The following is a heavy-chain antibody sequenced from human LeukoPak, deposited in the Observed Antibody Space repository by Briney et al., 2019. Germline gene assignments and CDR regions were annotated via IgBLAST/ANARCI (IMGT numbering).Heavy chain of an antibody. Sequence: GGSLRLSCAASGFTFSSYGMHWVRQAPGKGLEWVAVIWYDGSNKYYADSVKGRFTISRDNSKNTLYLQMNSLTAEDTAVYYCARGPYSSTWYSNYWGLGTLVTVSS. V-gene: IGHV3-33*01. J-gene: IGHJ4*02. D-gene: IGHD6-13*01. CDR3: ARGPYSSTWYSNY. CDR1: GFTFSSYG. CDR2: IWYDGSNK.